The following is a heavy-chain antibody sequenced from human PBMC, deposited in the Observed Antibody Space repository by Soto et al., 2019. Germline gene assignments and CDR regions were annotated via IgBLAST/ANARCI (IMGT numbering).Heavy chain of an antibody. J-gene: IGHJ4*02. V-gene: IGHV4-59*11. Sequence: NPSETLSLTGTVSGAAIDSHYCSWIRQPPGKGLEWIGQVFYSGITNYNPSLKSRVTISINTSTKKFSLKLTSVSAADTAVYYCARSLMVPVDYFDSCGQRILVSFSS. D-gene: IGHD3-10*01. CDR3: ARSLMVPVDYFDS. CDR1: GAAIDSHY. CDR2: VFYSGIT.